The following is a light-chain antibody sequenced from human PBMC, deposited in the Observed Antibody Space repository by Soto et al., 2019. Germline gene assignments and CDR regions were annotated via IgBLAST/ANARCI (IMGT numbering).Light chain of an antibody. CDR3: QQSFSPPLT. CDR2: DAS. J-gene: IGKJ4*01. CDR1: QAVGGY. Sequence: EIVLTQSPATLSLSPGDRATLSCRASQAVGGYLSWFQQKPGQAPRLLIYDASIRAPGIPARFSGSESGTVFTLTISSLEPEDFATYYCQQSFSPPLTFGGGTKVEIK. V-gene: IGKV3-11*01.